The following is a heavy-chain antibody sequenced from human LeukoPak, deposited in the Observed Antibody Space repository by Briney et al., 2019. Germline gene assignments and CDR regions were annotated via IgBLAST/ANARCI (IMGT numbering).Heavy chain of an antibody. J-gene: IGHJ3*02. CDR3: ARHSSIAARPDAFDI. Sequence: PSQTLSLTCAVSGGSISSGGYSWSWIRQPPGKGLEWIGYIYYSGSTYYNPSLKSRVTISVDTSKNQFSLKLSSVTAADTAVYYCARHSSIAARPDAFDIWGQGTMVTVSS. V-gene: IGHV4-30-2*03. CDR2: IYYSGST. CDR1: GGSISSGGYS. D-gene: IGHD6-6*01.